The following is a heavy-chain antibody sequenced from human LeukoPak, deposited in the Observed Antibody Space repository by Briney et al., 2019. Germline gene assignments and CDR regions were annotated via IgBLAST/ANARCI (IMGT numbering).Heavy chain of an antibody. CDR2: INHSGST. CDR1: GGSFSGYY. CDR3: VRGRAATTY. J-gene: IGHJ4*02. Sequence: SETLSLTCAVYGGSFSGYYWSWIRQPPGKGLEWIGEINHSGSTNYNPSLKSRVTISVDTSKNQFSLKLSSVTAADTAVYYWVRGRAATTYWGQGTLVTVSS. D-gene: IGHD5-24*01. V-gene: IGHV4-34*01.